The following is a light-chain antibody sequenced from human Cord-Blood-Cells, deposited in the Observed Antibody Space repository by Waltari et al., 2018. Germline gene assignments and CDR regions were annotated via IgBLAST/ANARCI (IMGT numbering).Light chain of an antibody. V-gene: IGKV1-39*01. CDR3: QQRYSTPCT. Sequence: IQMTQSTASLSASVRERVTITCRASQSSSSYLNWDQQKPGRAPKLLAYAASSWQSVCPSRFSGSGSGTEFTLTSTSLQPEDFAAYYCQQRYSTPCTFGERTKLEMK. CDR1: QSSSSY. CDR2: AAS. J-gene: IGKJ2*02.